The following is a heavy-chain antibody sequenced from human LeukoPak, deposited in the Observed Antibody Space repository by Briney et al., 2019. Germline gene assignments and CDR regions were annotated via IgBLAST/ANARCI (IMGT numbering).Heavy chain of an antibody. CDR3: ARDSGQDSSGWYNYFDY. J-gene: IGHJ4*02. V-gene: IGHV4-59*01. CDR1: GGSISSYY. Sequence: KPSETLSLTCTVSGGSISSYYRSWIRQPPGKGLEWIGYIYYSGSTNYNPSLKSRVTISVDMSKNQFSLKLSSVTAADTAVYYCARDSGQDSSGWYNYFDYWGQGTLVTVSS. CDR2: IYYSGST. D-gene: IGHD6-19*01.